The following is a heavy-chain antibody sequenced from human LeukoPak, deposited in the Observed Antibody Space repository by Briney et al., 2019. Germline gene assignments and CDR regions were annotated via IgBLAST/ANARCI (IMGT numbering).Heavy chain of an antibody. CDR2: IIPIFGIA. Sequence: ASVKVSGKAFGGTFSSYAISWVRQAPGQGLEWMGRIIPIFGIANYAQKFQGRVTITADKSTSTAYMELSSLRSEDTAVYYCARGGLQAPGWFDPWGQGTLVTVSS. D-gene: IGHD4-11*01. CDR3: ARGGLQAPGWFDP. CDR1: GGTFSSYA. J-gene: IGHJ5*02. V-gene: IGHV1-69*04.